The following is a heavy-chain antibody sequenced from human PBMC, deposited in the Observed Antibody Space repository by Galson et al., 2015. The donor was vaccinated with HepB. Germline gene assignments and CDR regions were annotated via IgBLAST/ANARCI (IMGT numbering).Heavy chain of an antibody. J-gene: IGHJ6*02. Sequence: SVKVSCKASGGTFSNYAISWVRQAPGQGPEWMGVIIPSFGTTKYAQKFQGRVTFTADESTSTAYMELSSLRLDDTAVYYCARDSDDIALVPESIDYYNFGMDVWGQGTTVIVS. CDR1: GGTFSNYA. CDR2: IIPSFGTT. D-gene: IGHD2-8*02. CDR3: ARDSDDIALVPESIDYYNFGMDV. V-gene: IGHV1-69*13.